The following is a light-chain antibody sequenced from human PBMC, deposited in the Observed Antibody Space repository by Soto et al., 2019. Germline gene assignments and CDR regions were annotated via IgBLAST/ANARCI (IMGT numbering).Light chain of an antibody. CDR3: MQALQAPLR. J-gene: IGKJ1*01. CDR1: QSLLHSNGYNY. V-gene: IGKV2-28*01. Sequence: DIVVTQAPLSLPVTPGEPASISCRSSQSLLHSNGYNYLDWYLQKPGQSPQLLIYLGSNRASGVPDRFSGSGSGTDFTLKVSRVEAEYVGLDYCMQALQAPLRFGQGTKVEI. CDR2: LGS.